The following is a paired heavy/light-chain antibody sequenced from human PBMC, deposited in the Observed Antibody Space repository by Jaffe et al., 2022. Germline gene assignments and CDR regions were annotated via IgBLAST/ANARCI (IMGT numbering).Light chain of an antibody. V-gene: IGKV1-5*03. CDR1: QSISSW. J-gene: IGKJ3*01. CDR3: QQYNSYPA. Sequence: DIQMTQSPSTLSASVGDRVTITCRASQSISSWLAWYQQKPGKAPKLLIYKASSLESGVPSRFSGSGSGTEFTLTISSLQPDDFATYYCQQYNSYPAFGPGTKVDIK. CDR2: KAS.
Heavy chain of an antibody. CDR3: ARDRDEPYYDFWSGYYIFDY. D-gene: IGHD3-3*01. CDR2: ISSSSSYI. V-gene: IGHV3-21*01. J-gene: IGHJ4*02. Sequence: EVQLVESGGGLVKPGGSLRLSCAASGFTFSSYSMNWVRQAPGKGLEWVSSISSSSSYIYYADSVKGRFTISRDNAKNSLYLQMNSLRAEDTAVYYCARDRDEPYYDFWSGYYIFDYWGQGTLVTVSS. CDR1: GFTFSSYS.